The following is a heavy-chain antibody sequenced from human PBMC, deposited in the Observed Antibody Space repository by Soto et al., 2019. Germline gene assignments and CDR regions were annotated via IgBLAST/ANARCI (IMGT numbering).Heavy chain of an antibody. J-gene: IGHJ4*02. CDR3: ARRRFSDEYYYDSSGYIDY. D-gene: IGHD3-22*01. V-gene: IGHV4-39*01. CDR2: IYYSGST. CDR1: GGSISSSSYY. Sequence: SETLSLTCTVSGGSISSSSYYWGWIRQPPGKGLEWIGSIYYSGSTYYNPSLKSRVTISVDTSKNQFSLKLSSVTAADTAVYYCARRRFSDEYYYDSSGYIDYWDQGTLVTVSS.